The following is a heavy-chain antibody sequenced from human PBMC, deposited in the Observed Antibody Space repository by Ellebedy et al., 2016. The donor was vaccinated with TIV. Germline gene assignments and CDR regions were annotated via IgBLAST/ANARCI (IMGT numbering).Heavy chain of an antibody. V-gene: IGHV1-69*04. CDR3: VRGKLIGDRGFY. D-gene: IGHD7-27*01. CDR2: IIPIVGIA. CDR1: GGTFSSYV. Sequence: SVKVSXXAAGGTFSSYVLSWVRQAPGQGLEWMGRIIPIVGIANYAQKFQGRVTMTRNTSISTAYMELSSLTSEDTAVYYCVRGKLIGDRGFYWGQGILVTVSS. J-gene: IGHJ4*02.